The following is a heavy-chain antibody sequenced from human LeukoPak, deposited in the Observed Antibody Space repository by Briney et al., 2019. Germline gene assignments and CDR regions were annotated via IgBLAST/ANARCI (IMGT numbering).Heavy chain of an antibody. CDR2: IYYSGST. CDR3: ARVGGFELVFDY. J-gene: IGHJ4*02. D-gene: IGHD6-13*01. CDR1: GGSISSYY. V-gene: IGHV4-59*01. Sequence: PSETLSLTCTVSGGSISSYYWSWIRQPPRKGLEWIGYIYYSGSTNYNPSLKSRVTISVDTSKNQFSLKLSSVTAADTAVYYCARVGGFELVFDYWGQGTLVTVSS.